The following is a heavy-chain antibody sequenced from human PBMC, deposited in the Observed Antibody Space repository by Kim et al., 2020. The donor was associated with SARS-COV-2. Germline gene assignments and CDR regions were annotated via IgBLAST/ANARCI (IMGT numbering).Heavy chain of an antibody. CDR3: ATSRFGSSSRWYGY. J-gene: IGHJ1*01. CDR2: ISSSSSYT. Sequence: GGSLRLSCAASGFTFSDYYMSWIRQAPGKGLECVSYISSSSSYTNYADSVKGRFTISRDNAKNSLYLEMNSLRAEDTAVYYCATSRFGSSSRWYGYWGQGPLVAVSS. CDR1: GFTFSDYY. D-gene: IGHD6-13*01. V-gene: IGHV3-11*06.